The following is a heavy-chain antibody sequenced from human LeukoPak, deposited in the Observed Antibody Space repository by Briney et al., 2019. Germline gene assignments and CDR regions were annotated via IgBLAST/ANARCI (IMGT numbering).Heavy chain of an antibody. Sequence: SETLSLTCAVYGGSFSGYYWSWIRQPPGKGLEWIGEINHSGSTNYNPSLKSRVTISVDTSKNQFSLKLSSVTAADTAVYYCATRELLWFGESLYGMDVWSQGTTVTVSS. CDR1: GGSFSGYY. CDR3: ATRELLWFGESLYGMDV. V-gene: IGHV4-34*01. CDR2: INHSGST. D-gene: IGHD3-10*01. J-gene: IGHJ6*02.